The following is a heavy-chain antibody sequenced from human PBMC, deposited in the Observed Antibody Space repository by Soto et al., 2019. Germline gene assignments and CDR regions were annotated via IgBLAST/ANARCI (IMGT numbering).Heavy chain of an antibody. Sequence: QVQLVQSGAEVKKPGASVTLSCTASGYTFTNYVIHWVRQAPGQRLEWVGWVNAGNGNTQYSQSFQGKVTITRDTSASTAYMGLGSLTSEDTAVYYCARGGSTGWLGGYYYHGMDVWGQGTTVTVSS. J-gene: IGHJ6*02. D-gene: IGHD2-2*01. CDR2: VNAGNGNT. V-gene: IGHV1-3*01. CDR3: ARGGSTGWLGGYYYHGMDV. CDR1: GYTFTNYV.